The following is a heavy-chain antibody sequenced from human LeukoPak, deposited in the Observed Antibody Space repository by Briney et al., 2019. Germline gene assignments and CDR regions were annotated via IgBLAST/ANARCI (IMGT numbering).Heavy chain of an antibody. CDR1: GYTFTGYY. V-gene: IGHV1-2*02. CDR2: INPNSGGT. D-gene: IGHD1-26*01. Sequence: ASVKVSCKASGYTFTGYYIHWVRQAPGQGLEWMGWINPNSGGTNYAQKFQGRVTMTRDTSISTAYMELSRLRSDDTAVYYCARDLVRAIEGLDYWGQGTLVTVSS. J-gene: IGHJ4*02. CDR3: ARDLVRAIEGLDY.